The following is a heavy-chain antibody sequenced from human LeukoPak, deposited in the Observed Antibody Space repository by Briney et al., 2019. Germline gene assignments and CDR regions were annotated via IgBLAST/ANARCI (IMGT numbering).Heavy chain of an antibody. Sequence: SQTLSLTCTVSGGSLSSGSYYWSCIPRSAGKGLEWIVRIYATGSTSYNPSLMSRVTISRDTSKNQFSLNLTSVTAADTAVYYCARDTLTGTTDSWGQGTLVTVSS. CDR3: ARDTLTGTTDS. J-gene: IGHJ4*02. D-gene: IGHD1-7*01. V-gene: IGHV4-61*02. CDR2: IYATGST. CDR1: GGSLSSGSYY.